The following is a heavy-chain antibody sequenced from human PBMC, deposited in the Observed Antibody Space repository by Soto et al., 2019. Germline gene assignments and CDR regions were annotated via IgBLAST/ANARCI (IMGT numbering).Heavy chain of an antibody. Sequence: SETLSLTCTVSGGSISSYYWSWIRQPPWKGLEWIAYIYNSGSTNYNPSLKSRVTISVDTSKNQFSLKLNSVTAADAAVYYCARGSVGDYDFWSGTYARYGMDVWGQGTTVTVSS. CDR1: GGSISSYY. D-gene: IGHD3-3*01. V-gene: IGHV4-59*01. J-gene: IGHJ6*02. CDR2: IYNSGST. CDR3: ARGSVGDYDFWSGTYARYGMDV.